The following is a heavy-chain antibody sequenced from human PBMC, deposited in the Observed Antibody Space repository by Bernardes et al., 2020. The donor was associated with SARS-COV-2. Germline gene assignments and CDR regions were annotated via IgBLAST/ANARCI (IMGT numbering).Heavy chain of an antibody. D-gene: IGHD3-16*01. V-gene: IGHV2-5*02. CDR2: IYWDDDK. CDR3: AHWFGMITRAWFDP. Sequence: TLVKPTQTLTLTCTFSGFSLNTSGLGVGRIRQPPGKALEWLALIYWDDDKRYSPSLKNRLTITKDTSKNQVVLTMTNMDPVDTATYYCAHWFGMITRAWFDPWGPGTLVTVSS. CDR1: GFSLNTSGLG. J-gene: IGHJ5*02.